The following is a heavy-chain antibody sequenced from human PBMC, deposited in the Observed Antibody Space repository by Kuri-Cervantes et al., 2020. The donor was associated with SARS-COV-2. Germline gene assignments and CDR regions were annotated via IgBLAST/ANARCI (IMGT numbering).Heavy chain of an antibody. CDR2: ISAYNGNT. Sequence: ASVKVSCKASGYTFTSYGISWVRQAPGQGLEWMGWISAYNGNTNYAQKLQGRVTMTRDTSTSTVYMELSSLRSEDTAVYYCARDTTVSAMDVWGKGTTVTVSS. CDR3: ARDTTVSAMDV. D-gene: IGHD4-11*01. J-gene: IGHJ6*03. V-gene: IGHV1-18*01. CDR1: GYTFTSYG.